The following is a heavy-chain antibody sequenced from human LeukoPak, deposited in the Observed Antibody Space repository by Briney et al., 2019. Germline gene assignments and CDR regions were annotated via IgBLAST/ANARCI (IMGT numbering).Heavy chain of an antibody. Sequence: ASETLSLTCAVYGGSFSGYYWSWIRQPPGKGLEWIGEINHSGSTNYNPSLKSRVTISVDTSKNQFSLKLSSVTAADTAVYYCARADFDYGGNGWFDPWGQGTLVTVSS. V-gene: IGHV4-34*01. CDR3: ARADFDYGGNGWFDP. CDR1: GGSFSGYY. CDR2: INHSGST. D-gene: IGHD4-23*01. J-gene: IGHJ5*02.